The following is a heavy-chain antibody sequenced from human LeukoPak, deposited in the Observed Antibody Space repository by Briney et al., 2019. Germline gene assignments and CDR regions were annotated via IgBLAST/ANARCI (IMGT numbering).Heavy chain of an antibody. CDR3: ARGGIAVARGWFDP. D-gene: IGHD6-19*01. J-gene: IGHJ5*02. Sequence: GASVKVCCKASGYTFTGYYMHWVRQAPGQGLEWMGWINPNSGGTNYAQKFQGRVTMTRDTSISTAYMELSRLRSDDTAVYYCARGGIAVARGWFDPWGQGTLVTVSS. CDR2: INPNSGGT. V-gene: IGHV1-2*02. CDR1: GYTFTGYY.